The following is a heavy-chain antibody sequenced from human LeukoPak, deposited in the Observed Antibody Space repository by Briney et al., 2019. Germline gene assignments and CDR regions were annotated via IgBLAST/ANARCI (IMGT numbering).Heavy chain of an antibody. CDR1: GYTFSGFY. V-gene: IGHV1-69*04. CDR3: AREGRPGVDY. Sequence: GASVKVSCKPSGYTFSGFYIHWVRQAPGQGLEWMGRIIPILGIANYAQKFQGRVTITADKSTSTAYMELSSLRSEDTAVYYCAREGRPGVDYWGQGTLVTVSS. D-gene: IGHD7-27*01. J-gene: IGHJ4*02. CDR2: IIPILGIA.